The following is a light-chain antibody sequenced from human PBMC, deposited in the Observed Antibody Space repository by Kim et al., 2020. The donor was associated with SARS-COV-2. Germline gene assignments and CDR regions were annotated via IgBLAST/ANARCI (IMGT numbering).Light chain of an antibody. Sequence: YTGENATLSCRASQSVSSNYLAWYQQNPGQAPRLLIYGASSRATGIPDRFSGSGSGTDFTLTITRLEPEDFAVYYCQQYSSSPATFGQGTKVDIK. CDR2: GAS. V-gene: IGKV3-20*01. CDR3: QQYSSSPAT. CDR1: QSVSSNY. J-gene: IGKJ1*01.